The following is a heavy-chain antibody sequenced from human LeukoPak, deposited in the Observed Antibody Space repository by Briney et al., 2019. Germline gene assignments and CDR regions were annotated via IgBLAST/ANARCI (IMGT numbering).Heavy chain of an antibody. J-gene: IGHJ5*02. CDR3: ARDRRELRFLEWSKYNWFDP. CDR2: INPNSGGT. CDR1: GYTFTGYY. D-gene: IGHD3-3*01. Sequence: ASVKVSCKASGYTFTGYYMHWVRQAPGQGLEWMGWINPNSGGTNYAQKFQGRVTMTRDTSIRTAYMELSRLRSDDTAVYYCARDRRELRFLEWSKYNWFDPWGQGTLVTVSS. V-gene: IGHV1-2*02.